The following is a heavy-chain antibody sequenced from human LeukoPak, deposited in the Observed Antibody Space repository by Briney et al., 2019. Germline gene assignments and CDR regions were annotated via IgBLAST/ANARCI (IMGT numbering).Heavy chain of an antibody. Sequence: ASVKVSCKASGYTFTSYYIHWVRQAPGQELEWMGIINPSGGTTSYAQKFQGRVTVTSDTSTSTVNMDLSSLRSEDTAVYYCAREAGDYGFDFWGQGTLVTVSS. D-gene: IGHD4-17*01. CDR3: AREAGDYGFDF. J-gene: IGHJ4*02. CDR1: GYTFTSYY. V-gene: IGHV1-46*01. CDR2: INPSGGTT.